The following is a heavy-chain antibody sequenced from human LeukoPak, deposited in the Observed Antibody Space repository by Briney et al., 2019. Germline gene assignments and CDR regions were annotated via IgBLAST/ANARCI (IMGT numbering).Heavy chain of an antibody. CDR3: ARGLSGFSRYYYGSGRPINDY. D-gene: IGHD3-10*01. CDR2: MNPNSGNT. Sequence: ASVKVSCKASGYTFTSYDINWVRQATGQGLEWMGWMNPNSGNTGYAQKFQGRVTMTRNTSISTAYMEPSSLRSEDTAVYYCARGLSGFSRYYYGSGRPINDYWGQGTLVTVSS. V-gene: IGHV1-8*01. J-gene: IGHJ4*02. CDR1: GYTFTSYD.